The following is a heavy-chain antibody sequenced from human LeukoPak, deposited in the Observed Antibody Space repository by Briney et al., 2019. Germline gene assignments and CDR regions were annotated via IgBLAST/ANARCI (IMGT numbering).Heavy chain of an antibody. CDR2: IGTAGDT. CDR1: GFTFSSYD. Sequence: GGSLRLSCAASGFTFSSYDMHWVRQATGKGLEWVSAIGTAGDTYYPGSVKGRFTISRENAKNSLYLQMNSLRAGDTAVYYCAREILRYGAFDIWGQGTMVTVSS. CDR3: AREILRYGAFDI. V-gene: IGHV3-13*01. J-gene: IGHJ3*02. D-gene: IGHD2-15*01.